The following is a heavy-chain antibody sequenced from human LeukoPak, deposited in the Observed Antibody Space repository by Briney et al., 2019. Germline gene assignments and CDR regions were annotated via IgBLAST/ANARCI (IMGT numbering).Heavy chain of an antibody. CDR1: GGSISSSNW. V-gene: IGHV4-4*02. CDR3: ASGSGSYYPFDY. J-gene: IGHJ4*02. CDR2: IYHSGST. Sequence: PSQTLSLTCTVSGGSISSSNWWSWVRQSPGRGLEWIGEIYHSGSTNYNPSLKSRVTISVDKSKNQFSLKLTSVTAADTAVYYCASGSGSYYPFDYWGQGTLVTVSS. D-gene: IGHD1-26*01.